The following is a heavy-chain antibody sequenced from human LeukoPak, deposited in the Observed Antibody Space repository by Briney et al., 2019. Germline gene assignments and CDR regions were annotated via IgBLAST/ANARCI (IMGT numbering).Heavy chain of an antibody. D-gene: IGHD6-13*01. CDR1: GFTFSSYG. J-gene: IGHJ5*02. Sequence: GGSLRLSCAASGFTFSSYGMHWVRQAPGKGLEGVAVIWYDGSNKYYADSVKGRFTISRDNSKNTLYLQMNSLRAEDTAVYYCAKDNSQLYSSSWHHWGQGTLVTVSS. CDR2: IWYDGSNK. CDR3: AKDNSQLYSSSWHH. V-gene: IGHV3-33*06.